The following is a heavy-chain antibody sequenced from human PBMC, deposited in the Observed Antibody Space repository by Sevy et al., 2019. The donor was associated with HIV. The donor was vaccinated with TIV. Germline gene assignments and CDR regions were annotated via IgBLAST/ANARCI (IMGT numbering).Heavy chain of an antibody. Sequence: GGSLRLSCKTSGFTFSTYAMHWVRQAPGKGLEWVASISRTPATTYYADSVRDRFTISRDNAKNSPYLEMNSLRDEDTAVYYGAREAYYYDSREANWFDPWGQGTLVTVSS. J-gene: IGHJ5*02. CDR2: ISRTPATT. V-gene: IGHV3-48*02. CDR3: AREAYYYDSREANWFDP. CDR1: GFTFSTYA. D-gene: IGHD3-22*01.